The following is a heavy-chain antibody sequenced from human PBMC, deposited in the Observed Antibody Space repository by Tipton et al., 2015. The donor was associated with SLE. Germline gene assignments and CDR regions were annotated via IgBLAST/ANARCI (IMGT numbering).Heavy chain of an antibody. Sequence: TLSLTCTVSGGSISSGSYYWSWIRQPAGKGLEWIGRIYTSGSTNYNPSLKSRVTISVDTSKNQFSLKLSSVTAADTAVYYCARDLAYCSSTSCFDYFDYWGQGTPVTVSS. CDR3: ARDLAYCSSTSCFDYFDY. CDR1: GGSISSGSYY. CDR2: IYTSGST. J-gene: IGHJ4*02. D-gene: IGHD2-2*01. V-gene: IGHV4-61*02.